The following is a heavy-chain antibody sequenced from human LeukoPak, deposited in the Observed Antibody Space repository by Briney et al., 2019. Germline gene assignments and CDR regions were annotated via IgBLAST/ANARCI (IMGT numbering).Heavy chain of an antibody. D-gene: IGHD3-22*01. CDR1: GFTFSNAW. V-gene: IGHV3-15*01. Sequence: PGGSLRLSCAASGFTFSNAWMSWVRQAPGKGLEWVGRIKSKTDGGTTDYAAPVKGRFTISRDDSKNTLYLQMNSLKTEDRAVYYCTTDPYYDSSGYYNCWGQGTLVTVSS. CDR2: IKSKTDGGTT. J-gene: IGHJ4*02. CDR3: TTDPYYDSSGYYNC.